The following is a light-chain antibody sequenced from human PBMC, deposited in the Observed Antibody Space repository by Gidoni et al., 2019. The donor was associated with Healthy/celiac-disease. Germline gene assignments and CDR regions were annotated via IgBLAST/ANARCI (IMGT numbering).Light chain of an antibody. CDR3: AAWDDSLSGWV. CDR1: SSNIGSNY. J-gene: IGLJ3*02. V-gene: IGLV1-47*01. CDR2: RNN. Sequence: QSVLTQPPSASGTPGQRVTISCSGSSSNIGSNYAYWYQQLPGTAPKLLIYRNNQRPSGVPDRFSGSKSGTSASLAISGLRSEDEADYYSAAWDDSLSGWVFGGGTKLTVL.